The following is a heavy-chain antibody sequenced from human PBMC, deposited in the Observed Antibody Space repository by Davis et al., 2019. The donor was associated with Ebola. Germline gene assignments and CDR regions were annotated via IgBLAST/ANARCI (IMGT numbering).Heavy chain of an antibody. CDR1: GFTVSSNY. CDR3: ARVSNLWPTYYFDY. CDR2: IYSDGST. J-gene: IGHJ4*02. V-gene: IGHV3-66*01. D-gene: IGHD3-3*02. Sequence: PGGSLRLSCAASGFTVSSNYMSWVRQAPGKGLEWVSLIYSDGSTYYADSVKGRFTIPRDNSKNTLYLQMSSLRAEDLAVYYCARVSNLWPTYYFDYWGQGILVTVSS.